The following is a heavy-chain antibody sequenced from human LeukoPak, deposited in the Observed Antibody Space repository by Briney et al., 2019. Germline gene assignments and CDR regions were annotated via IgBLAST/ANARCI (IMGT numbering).Heavy chain of an antibody. CDR1: GFTFSSYG. CDR3: AKDIKAAAPPTPGWFDP. Sequence: PGGSLRLSCAASGFTFSSYGMHWVRQAPGKGLEWVAVIWYDGSNKYYADSVKGRFTISRDNSKNTLYLQMNSLRAEDTAVYYCAKDIKAAAPPTPGWFDPWGQGTLVTVSS. D-gene: IGHD6-13*01. CDR2: IWYDGSNK. J-gene: IGHJ5*02. V-gene: IGHV3-33*06.